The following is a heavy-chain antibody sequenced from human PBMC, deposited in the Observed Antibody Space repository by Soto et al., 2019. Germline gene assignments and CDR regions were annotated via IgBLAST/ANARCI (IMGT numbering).Heavy chain of an antibody. CDR3: APDWIFDY. J-gene: IGHJ4*02. CDR1: GFTLSNAW. CDR2: SKNKFEGATT. D-gene: IGHD2-2*03. V-gene: IGHV3-15*01. Sequence: EVLLVESGGDLVKPGGSLSLSCAASGFTLSNAWVSWVRQAPGKGMEWVGRSKNKFEGATTVYAAPVKGRVTISRDDSKNMLYLQMSSLITDDTAVYYGAPDWIFDYWGQGNLVTVSS.